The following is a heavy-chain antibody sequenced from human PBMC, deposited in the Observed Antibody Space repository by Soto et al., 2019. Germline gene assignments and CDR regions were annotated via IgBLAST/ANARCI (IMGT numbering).Heavy chain of an antibody. CDR2: IVVGSGNT. CDR3: AADPSSGSYVHLDY. V-gene: IGHV1-58*01. Sequence: SVKVSSKASGFTFTSSAVQWVRQARGQRLEWIGWIVVGSGNTNYAQKFQERVTITRDMSTSTAYMELSSLRSEDTAVYYCAADPSSGSYVHLDYWGQGTLVTVSS. D-gene: IGHD1-26*01. J-gene: IGHJ4*02. CDR1: GFTFTSSA.